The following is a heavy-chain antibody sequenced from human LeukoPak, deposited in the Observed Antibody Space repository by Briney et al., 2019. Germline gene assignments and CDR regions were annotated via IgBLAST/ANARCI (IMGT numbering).Heavy chain of an antibody. D-gene: IGHD6-6*01. V-gene: IGHV4-34*01. CDR1: GGSFSGYY. Sequence: SETLSLTCAVYGGSFSGYYWSWIRQPPGKGLEWIGEINHSGSTNYNPSLKSRVTISVDTSKNQFSLQLNSVTPEDTAVYYCARGEYSSSSTSRTYFDYWGQGTLVTVSS. J-gene: IGHJ4*02. CDR2: INHSGST. CDR3: ARGEYSSSSTSRTYFDY.